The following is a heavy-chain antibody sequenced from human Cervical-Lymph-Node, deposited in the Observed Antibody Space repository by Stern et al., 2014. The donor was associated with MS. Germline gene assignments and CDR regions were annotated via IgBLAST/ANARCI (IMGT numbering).Heavy chain of an antibody. D-gene: IGHD5-24*01. V-gene: IGHV1-18*04. J-gene: IGHJ4*02. CDR3: ARDDGYIPDY. CDR2: ISAYNGNR. Sequence: VQLVESGAEVKKPGASVKVSCQASGYTFTHYGISWVRPAPGQGLAWMGWISAYNGNRNYAQKLQGRVTMTTETSTSTAYMDLRSLRSDDTAVYYCARDDGYIPDYWGQGTLVTVSS. CDR1: GYTFTHYG.